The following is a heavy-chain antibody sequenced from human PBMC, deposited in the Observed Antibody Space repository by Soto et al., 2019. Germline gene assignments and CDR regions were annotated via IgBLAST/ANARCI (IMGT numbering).Heavy chain of an antibody. J-gene: IGHJ6*02. V-gene: IGHV1-69*01. CDR2: IIPIFGTA. Sequence: QVQLVQSGAEVKKPGSSVKVSCKASGGTFSSYAISWVRQAPGQGLEWMGGIIPIFGTANYAQKFQGRVTITADESTSTAYMELSSLRSEDTAVYYCASSYDYVWGSYRPHYYYYYGMDVWGQGTTVTVSS. CDR1: GGTFSSYA. D-gene: IGHD3-16*02. CDR3: ASSYDYVWGSYRPHYYYYYGMDV.